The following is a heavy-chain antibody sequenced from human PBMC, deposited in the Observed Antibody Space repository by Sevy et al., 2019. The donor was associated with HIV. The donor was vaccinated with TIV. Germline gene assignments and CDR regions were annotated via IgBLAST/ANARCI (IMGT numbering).Heavy chain of an antibody. Sequence: ASVKVSCKASGYTFSSYGISWLRQAPGQGLEWMGWINTYDGNTKYAQKVQGRVALTTDTSTGTAYMEVGSLRSDDTAVYYCAKGAHPQRSNSWYDYWGQGTLVTVSS. D-gene: IGHD6-13*01. J-gene: IGHJ4*02. CDR2: INTYDGNT. CDR1: GYTFSSYG. V-gene: IGHV1-18*01. CDR3: AKGAHPQRSNSWYDY.